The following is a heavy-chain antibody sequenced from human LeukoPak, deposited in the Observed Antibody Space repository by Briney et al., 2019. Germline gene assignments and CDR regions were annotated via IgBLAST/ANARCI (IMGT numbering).Heavy chain of an antibody. CDR2: TYYRSKWYN. CDR1: GDSVSSNSAA. J-gene: IGHJ3*02. D-gene: IGHD6-13*01. CDR3: AIAAAASGGDAFDI. Sequence: PSQTLSLTCAIAGDSVSSNSAAWNWIRQSPSRGLEWLGRTYYRSKWYNDYAVSVKSRITINPDTSKNQFSLQLNSVTPEDTAVYYCAIAAAASGGDAFDIWGQGTMVTVSS. V-gene: IGHV6-1*01.